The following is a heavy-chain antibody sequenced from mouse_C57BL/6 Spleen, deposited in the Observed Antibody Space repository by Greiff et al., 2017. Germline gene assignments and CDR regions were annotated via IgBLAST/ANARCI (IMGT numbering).Heavy chain of an antibody. J-gene: IGHJ3*01. Sequence: EVKLQEPGAELVRPGASVKLSCTASGFNIKDDYMHWVKQRPEQGLEWIGWIAPENGDTEYASTFQGKATLTAATSSNAAYLQLTSLTSEDTAVYYCTARRYYYGSSPWFAYWGQGALVTVSA. CDR1: GFNIKDDY. D-gene: IGHD1-1*01. CDR2: IAPENGDT. V-gene: IGHV14-4*01. CDR3: TARRYYYGSSPWFAY.